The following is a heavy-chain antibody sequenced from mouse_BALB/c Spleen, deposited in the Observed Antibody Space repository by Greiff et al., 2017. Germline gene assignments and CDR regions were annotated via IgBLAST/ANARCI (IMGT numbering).Heavy chain of an antibody. D-gene: IGHD2-14*01. J-gene: IGHJ4*01. V-gene: IGHV1-69*02. CDR2: IDPSDSYT. Sequence: QVQLQQPGAELVKPGASVKLSCKASGYTFTSYWMHWVKQRPGQGLEWIGEIDPSDSYTNYNQKFKGKATLTVDKSSSTAYMQLSSLTSEDSAVYYCARVRPYAMDYWGQGTSVTVSS. CDR3: ARVRPYAMDY. CDR1: GYTFTSYW.